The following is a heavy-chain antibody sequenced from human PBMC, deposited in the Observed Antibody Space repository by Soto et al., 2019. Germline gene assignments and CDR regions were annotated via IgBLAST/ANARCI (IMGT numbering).Heavy chain of an antibody. CDR1: GYTLTKLS. Sequence: ASVKVSCKVSGYTLTKLSVHWVRQAPGKGLEWMGGVDPEDGETVYAQKFQGRVTLTEDTSTDTAYMELSSLRSEDTAVYYCATDGINADKNNFDYWGQGTLVTVSS. CDR3: ATDGINADKNNFDY. J-gene: IGHJ4*02. D-gene: IGHD1-1*01. V-gene: IGHV1-24*01. CDR2: VDPEDGET.